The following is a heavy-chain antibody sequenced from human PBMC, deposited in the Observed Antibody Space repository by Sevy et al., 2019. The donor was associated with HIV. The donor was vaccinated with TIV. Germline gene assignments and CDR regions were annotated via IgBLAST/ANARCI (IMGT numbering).Heavy chain of an antibody. D-gene: IGHD2-8*01. CDR1: GFSFSGYA. CDR3: VKAMVPSSEVGTFDI. Sequence: GGSLRLSGSASGFSFSGYAMHWFRQAPGKGLEDVSAISSNGGSRYYAESVKGRFTISRDNSKSALYLQMSSLRTEDTVVYYCVKAMVPSSEVGTFDIWGQGTMVTVSS. V-gene: IGHV3-64D*06. J-gene: IGHJ3*02. CDR2: ISSNGGSR.